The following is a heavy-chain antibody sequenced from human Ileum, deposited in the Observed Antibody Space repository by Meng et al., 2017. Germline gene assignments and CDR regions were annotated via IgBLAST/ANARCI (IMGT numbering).Heavy chain of an antibody. J-gene: IGHJ4*02. Sequence: GESLKISCAASGFTFSNAWMSWVRQAPGKGLEWVGRIVSKTDGGTTEYSAPVKGRFTISRDDSKNTLYLQMNSLETEDTAVYYCTKDIGGALKVRDYWGQGTLVTVSS. CDR1: GFTFSNAW. CDR2: IVSKTDGGTT. D-gene: IGHD3-16*01. CDR3: TKDIGGALKVRDY. V-gene: IGHV3-15*04.